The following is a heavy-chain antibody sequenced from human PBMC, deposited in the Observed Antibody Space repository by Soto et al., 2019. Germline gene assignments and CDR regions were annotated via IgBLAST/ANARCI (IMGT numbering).Heavy chain of an antibody. Sequence: EVQLVESGGGLVKSGGSLRLSCAASGFSFSNAWMNWVRQAPGKGLEWVGRIKRKIDGEKTDYAAPVKGRFTISRDDSKNTLSLQMNSPKADDTAVYYCTTGSVEGVWGQGTTVTVSS. CDR2: IKRKIDGEKT. CDR1: GFSFSNAW. J-gene: IGHJ6*02. V-gene: IGHV3-15*07. CDR3: TTGSVEGV.